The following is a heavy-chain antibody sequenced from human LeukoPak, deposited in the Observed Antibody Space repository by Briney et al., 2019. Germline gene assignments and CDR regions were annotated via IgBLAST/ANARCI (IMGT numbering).Heavy chain of an antibody. Sequence: SETLSLTCTVSGGSISSGDYYWSWIRQPPGKGLEWIGYIYYSGSTYYNPSPKSRVTISVDTSKNQFSLKLSSVTAADTAVYYCAREFRIFGVTKTSRGNWGQGTLVTVSS. CDR2: IYYSGST. CDR1: GGSISSGDYY. V-gene: IGHV4-30-4*08. CDR3: AREFRIFGVTKTSRGN. J-gene: IGHJ4*02. D-gene: IGHD3-3*01.